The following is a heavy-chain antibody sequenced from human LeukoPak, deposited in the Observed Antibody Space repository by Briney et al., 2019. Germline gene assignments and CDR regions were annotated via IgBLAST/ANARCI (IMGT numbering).Heavy chain of an antibody. J-gene: IGHJ4*02. CDR2: IYHSGST. D-gene: IGHD6-13*01. Sequence: KSSETLSLTCAVSGGSISSGGYSWSWIRQPPGKGLEWIGYIYHSGSTYYNPSLKSRVTISVDRSKNQFSLKLSSVTAADTAVYYCARGLGIAAAGSFDYWGQGTLVTVSS. CDR1: GGSISSGGYS. V-gene: IGHV4-30-2*01. CDR3: ARGLGIAAAGSFDY.